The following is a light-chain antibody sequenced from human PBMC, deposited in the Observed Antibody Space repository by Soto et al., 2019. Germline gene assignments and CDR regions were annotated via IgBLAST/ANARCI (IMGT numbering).Light chain of an antibody. J-gene: IGLJ1*01. Sequence: QTALTQPPSASGSPGQSVTISCTGTSSDVGAYNYVSWYQQHPGKAPKLMIYEVSKRPSGVPDRFSGSKSGNTASLTVSGLQPEDEADYYCSSYAGSNNFFYVLGTGTQLTVL. CDR3: SSYAGSNNFFYV. CDR2: EVS. V-gene: IGLV2-8*01. CDR1: SSDVGAYNY.